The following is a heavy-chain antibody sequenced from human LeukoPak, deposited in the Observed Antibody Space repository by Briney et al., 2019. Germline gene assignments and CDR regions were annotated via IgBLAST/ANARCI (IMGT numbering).Heavy chain of an antibody. CDR3: AKNTQWLGPDY. Sequence: PGGSLLLSCAASGFTFSSYALSWVRPAPGKGLELVSAISGSGGSTYYADSVKGRFTISRDNSKNTLYLQMNSLRAEDTAVYYCAKNTQWLGPDYWGQGTLVTVSS. CDR1: GFTFSSYA. V-gene: IGHV3-23*01. J-gene: IGHJ4*02. CDR2: ISGSGGST. D-gene: IGHD6-19*01.